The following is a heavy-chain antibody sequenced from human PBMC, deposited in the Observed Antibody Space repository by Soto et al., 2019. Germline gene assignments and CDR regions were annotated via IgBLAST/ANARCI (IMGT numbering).Heavy chain of an antibody. CDR3: ARVRRGDTHWFDP. J-gene: IGHJ5*02. CDR2: INSDGSST. V-gene: IGHV3-74*01. CDR1: GFTFSSYC. D-gene: IGHD3-16*01. Sequence: PGGSLRLSCAASGFTFSSYCMHWVRQAPGKGLVWVSRINSDGSSTSYADSVKGRFTISRDNAKNTLYLQMNSLRAEDTAVYYCARVRRGDTHWFDPWGQGTLVTVSS.